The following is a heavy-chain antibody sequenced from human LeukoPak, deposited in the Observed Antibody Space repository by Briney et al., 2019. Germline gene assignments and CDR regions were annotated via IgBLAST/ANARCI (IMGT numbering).Heavy chain of an antibody. CDR3: ARVVSSSSWYGNTDY. CDR1: GFTVSSNY. V-gene: IGHV3-66*01. J-gene: IGHJ4*02. Sequence: GGSLRLSCAASGFTVSSNYMSWVRQAPGKGLEWVSVIYSGGSTHYADSVKGRFTISRDNSKNTLYLQMNSLRAEDTAVYYCARVVSSSSWYGNTDYWGQGTLVTVSS. D-gene: IGHD6-13*01. CDR2: IYSGGST.